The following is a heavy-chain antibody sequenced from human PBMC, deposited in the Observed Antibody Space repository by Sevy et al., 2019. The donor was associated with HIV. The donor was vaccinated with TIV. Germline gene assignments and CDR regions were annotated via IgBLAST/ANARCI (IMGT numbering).Heavy chain of an antibody. D-gene: IGHD3-22*01. CDR2: IYTSGST. CDR1: GGSISGSFY. Sequence: SETLSLTCTVSGGSISGSFYWSWVRQSAGKGLEWIGRIYTSGSTNYYPSLKSRVTMSVDTSKNQFSLSLTSVTAADTAVYYCARAPYYYDSSGYLSALVDVWGHGTTVTVSS. V-gene: IGHV4-4*07. J-gene: IGHJ6*02. CDR3: ARAPYYYDSSGYLSALVDV.